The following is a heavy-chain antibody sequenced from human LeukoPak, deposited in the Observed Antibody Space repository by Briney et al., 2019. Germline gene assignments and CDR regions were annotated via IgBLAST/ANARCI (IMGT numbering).Heavy chain of an antibody. CDR2: ISAYNGNT. Sequence: ASVKVSCKASGYTFTSYGISWVRQAPGQGPGWMGWISAYNGNTNYAQKLQGRVTMTTDTSTSTAYMELRSLRSDDTAVYYCARVPTGGSYCSSTSCYLPHAFDIWGQGTMVTVSS. CDR3: ARVPTGGSYCSSTSCYLPHAFDI. V-gene: IGHV1-18*01. J-gene: IGHJ3*02. D-gene: IGHD2-2*01. CDR1: GYTFTSYG.